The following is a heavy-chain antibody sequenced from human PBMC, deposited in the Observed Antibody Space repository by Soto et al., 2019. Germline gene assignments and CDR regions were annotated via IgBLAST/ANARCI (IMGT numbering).Heavy chain of an antibody. CDR1: GFTFSSYG. J-gene: IGHJ6*04. D-gene: IGHD3-16*01. CDR2: ISYDGSNK. V-gene: IGHV3-30*18. Sequence: GGSLRLSCAASGFTFSSYGMHWVRQAPGKGLEWVAVISYDGSNKYYADSVKGRFTISRDNSKNTLYLQMNSLRAEDTAVYYCAKDRGRGYQRNNYYGMDVWGKGTTVTVSS. CDR3: AKDRGRGYQRNNYYGMDV.